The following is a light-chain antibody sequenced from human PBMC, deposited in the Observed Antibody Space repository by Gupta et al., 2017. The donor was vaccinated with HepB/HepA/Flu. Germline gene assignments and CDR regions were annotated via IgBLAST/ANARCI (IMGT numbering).Light chain of an antibody. CDR1: QGIGSY. CDR3: QQVNTYPRT. CDR2: AES. V-gene: IGKV1-9*01. J-gene: IGKJ1*01. Sequence: DIQLTQSPSFLSASVGDRVTITCRASQGIGSYLAWYQQRPGKALNLRIYAESTLQSGVPSRFSGSGSGTEFSLSISSRQPEDFATYYCQQVNTYPRTFGQGAKVEIK.